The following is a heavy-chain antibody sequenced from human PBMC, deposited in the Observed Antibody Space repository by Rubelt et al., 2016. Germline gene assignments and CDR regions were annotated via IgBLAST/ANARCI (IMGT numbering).Heavy chain of an antibody. V-gene: IGHV3-7*01. D-gene: IGHD1-26*01. CDR3: AEWEPNHPCDY. CDR2: IKQDGSEK. J-gene: IGHJ4*02. Sequence: VQLVESGGGVVQPGRSLRLSCVASGFTFSRFWMTWVRQAPGKGLEWVANIKQDGSEKYYVDSVKGRFTIPRDNPKNSLYLQMNSLRAEDTAVYYCAEWEPNHPCDYWGQGTLVTVSS. CDR1: GFTFSRFW.